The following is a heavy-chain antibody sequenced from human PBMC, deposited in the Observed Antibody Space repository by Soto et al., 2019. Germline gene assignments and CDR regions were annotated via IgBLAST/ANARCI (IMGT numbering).Heavy chain of an antibody. CDR1: GFTFSSYW. Sequence: GGSLRLSCAASGFTFSSYWMSWVRQAPGKGLEWVANIKQDGSEKYYVDSVKGRFTISRDNAKNSLYLQMNSLRAEDTAVYYCARECLEWLPETYGMDVWGQGTTVTVSS. J-gene: IGHJ6*02. V-gene: IGHV3-7*05. CDR3: ARECLEWLPETYGMDV. CDR2: IKQDGSEK. D-gene: IGHD3-3*01.